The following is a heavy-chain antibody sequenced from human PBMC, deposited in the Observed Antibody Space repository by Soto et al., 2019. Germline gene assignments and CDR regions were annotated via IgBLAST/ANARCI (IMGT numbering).Heavy chain of an antibody. CDR2: AYHNGLT. V-gene: IGHV4-4*02. J-gene: IGHJ4*02. CDR1: GDSVTSNVW. Sequence: PSETLSLTCTVSGDSVTSNVWLSWGRQPPGKGLEWIGEAYHNGLTDYNPSLKSRVTMSVDTTKIEVSLKLTSLTAADTAIYYCARDAAVPGESDRFDYWGQGTLVTVS. CDR3: ARDAAVPGESDRFDY. D-gene: IGHD6-19*01.